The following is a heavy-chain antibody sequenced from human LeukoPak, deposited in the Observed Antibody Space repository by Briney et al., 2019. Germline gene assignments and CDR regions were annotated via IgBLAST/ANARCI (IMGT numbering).Heavy chain of an antibody. J-gene: IGHJ4*02. CDR3: ASETVVIKRLDY. CDR1: GFTFSSYE. D-gene: IGHD4-23*01. Sequence: GGSLRLSCAASGFTFSSYEMNWVRQAPGKGLEWVSSISSSSSYIYYADSVKGRFTISRDNAKNSLYLQMNSLRAEDTAVYYCASETVVIKRLDYWGQGTLVTVSS. CDR2: ISSSSSYI. V-gene: IGHV3-21*01.